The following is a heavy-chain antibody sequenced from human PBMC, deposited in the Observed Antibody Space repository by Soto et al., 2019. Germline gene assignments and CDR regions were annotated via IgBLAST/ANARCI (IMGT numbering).Heavy chain of an antibody. J-gene: IGHJ5*02. V-gene: IGHV1-18*01. CDR1: GYTFTTYG. D-gene: IGHD1-7*01. CDR2: ISAYNGNT. Sequence: ASVKVSCKASGYTFTTYGISWVRQAPGQGLEWMGWISAYNGNTNYAQKLQGRVTMTTDTSTSTAYMELRSLRSDDTAVYYCARVGYNWNYYWFDPWGQGTLVTASS. CDR3: ARVGYNWNYYWFDP.